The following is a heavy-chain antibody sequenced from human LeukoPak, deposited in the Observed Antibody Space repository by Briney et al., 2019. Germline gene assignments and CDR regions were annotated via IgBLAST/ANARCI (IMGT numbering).Heavy chain of an antibody. Sequence: SVKVSCKASGGTFSSYAITWVRQAPGQGLEWMARNIPIFGMAKYAQKFQGRVTITAGKSTSTAYMELSSLRSEDTAIYYCARRYSSSWQNDAFDIWGQGTMVTVSS. D-gene: IGHD6-13*01. CDR2: NIPIFGMA. CDR1: GGTFSSYA. CDR3: ARRYSSSWQNDAFDI. J-gene: IGHJ3*02. V-gene: IGHV1-69*04.